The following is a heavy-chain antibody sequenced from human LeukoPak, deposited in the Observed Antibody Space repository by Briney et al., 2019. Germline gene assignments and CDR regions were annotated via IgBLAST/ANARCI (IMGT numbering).Heavy chain of an antibody. CDR3: ARDRMYSYGTYFDY. CDR2: ISHDGSNK. V-gene: IGHV3-30*04. D-gene: IGHD2-15*01. J-gene: IGHJ4*02. CDR1: GFTFTTYS. Sequence: PGGSLRLSCAASGFTFTTYSMHWVRQAPGKGLEWVAIISHDGSNKYYTDSLKGRFTISRDNSKNTLYLQMNGLRAEDTAFYYCARDRMYSYGTYFDYWGQGTLVTVSS.